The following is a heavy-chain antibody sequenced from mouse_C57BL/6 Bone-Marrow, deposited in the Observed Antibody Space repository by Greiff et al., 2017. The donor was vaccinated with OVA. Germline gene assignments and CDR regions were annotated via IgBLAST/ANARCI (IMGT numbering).Heavy chain of an antibody. D-gene: IGHD2-1*01. CDR1: GFTFTDYY. Sequence: DVKLVESGGGLVQPGGSLSLSCAASGFTFTDYYMSWVRQPPGKALEWLGFIRNKANGYTTEYSASVKGRFTISRDNSQSILYLQMNALRAEDSATYYCARWNYGNLDYWGQGTTLTVSS. CDR2: IRNKANGYTT. J-gene: IGHJ2*01. CDR3: ARWNYGNLDY. V-gene: IGHV7-3*01.